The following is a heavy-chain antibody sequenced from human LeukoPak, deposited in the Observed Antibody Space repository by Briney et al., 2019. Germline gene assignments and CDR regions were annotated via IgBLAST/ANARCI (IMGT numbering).Heavy chain of an antibody. D-gene: IGHD3-22*01. J-gene: IGHJ4*02. CDR3: TTGTYYYDNTGYYYRDY. CDR1: GLTFSDAW. V-gene: IGHV3-15*01. Sequence: GGSLRLSCAASGLTFSDAWMSWVRQAPGKGLEWVGRIKIKTDGVTTDYAAPVRGRFTISRGDSNNTVHLQMNSLKIEDTAVYFCTTGTYYYDNTGYYYRDYWGQGTLVTVSS. CDR2: IKIKTDGVTT.